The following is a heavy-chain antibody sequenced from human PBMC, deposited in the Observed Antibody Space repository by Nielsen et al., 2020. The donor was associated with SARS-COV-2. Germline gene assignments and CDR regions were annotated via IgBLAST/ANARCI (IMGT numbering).Heavy chain of an antibody. CDR2: IKEDGSDK. CDR3: ARVWNGDGAGAYRKLDY. J-gene: IGHJ4*02. Sequence: GESLKISCAASGFTFSGYWMTWVRQAPGKGLEWVANIKEDGSDKNYVGFVRGRFTISRDNAKNSLYLQTDSLRVEDTAVYYCARVWNGDGAGAYRKLDYWGQGTLVTVSS. D-gene: IGHD4/OR15-4a*01. CDR1: GFTFSGYW. V-gene: IGHV3-7*05.